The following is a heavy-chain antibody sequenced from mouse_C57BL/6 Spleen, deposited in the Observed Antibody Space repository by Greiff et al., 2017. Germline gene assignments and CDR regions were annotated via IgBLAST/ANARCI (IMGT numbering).Heavy chain of an antibody. CDR2: ISSGSSTI. CDR1: GFTFSDYG. J-gene: IGHJ3*01. CDR3: AEFAY. Sequence: EVKLMESGGGLVKPGGSLKLSCAASGFTFSDYGMHWVRQAPEKGLEWVAYISSGSSTIYYADTVKGRFTISRDNAKNTLFLQMTSLRSEDTAMYYCAEFAYWGQGTLVTVSA. V-gene: IGHV5-17*01.